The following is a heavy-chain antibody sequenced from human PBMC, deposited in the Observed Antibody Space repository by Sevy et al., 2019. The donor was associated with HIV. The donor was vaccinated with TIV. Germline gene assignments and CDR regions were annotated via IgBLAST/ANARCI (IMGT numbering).Heavy chain of an antibody. V-gene: IGHV3-7*03. Sequence: GGSPRLSCAASGFTFSSYAMSWVRQAPGKGLEWVANIKRDGSEKYYVASVKGRFTISRDNAKTSLYLQMNSLRAEDTAVYYCARDCSSATCLWGLDVWGQGTTVTVSS. CDR3: ARDCSSATCLWGLDV. CDR1: GFTFSSYA. J-gene: IGHJ6*02. D-gene: IGHD2-2*01. CDR2: IKRDGSEK.